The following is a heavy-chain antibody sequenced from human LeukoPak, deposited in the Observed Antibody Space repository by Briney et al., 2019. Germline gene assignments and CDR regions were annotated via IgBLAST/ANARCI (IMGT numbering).Heavy chain of an antibody. V-gene: IGHV4-61*01. J-gene: IGHJ4*02. D-gene: IGHD5-18*01. Sequence: PSETLSLACTVSGGSVSSGSYYWSWIRQPPGKGLEWIGYIYYSGSTNYNPSLKSRVTISVDTSKNQFYLKLSSVTAADTAVYYCARVPRYSYAPLGGYWGEGALVTVSS. CDR1: GGSVSSGSYY. CDR2: IYYSGST. CDR3: ARVPRYSYAPLGGY.